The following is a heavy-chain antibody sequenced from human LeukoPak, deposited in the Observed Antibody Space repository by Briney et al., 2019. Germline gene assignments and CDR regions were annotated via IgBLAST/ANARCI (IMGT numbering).Heavy chain of an antibody. CDR1: SGSISTSNYY. CDR2: IFYSGST. J-gene: IGHJ4*02. D-gene: IGHD6-19*01. CDR3: AGFQWLEGGYFDS. V-gene: IGHV4-39*07. Sequence: PSETLSLTCTVSSGSISTSNYYWGWVRQPPGKALEWIGNIFYSGSTYYSPSLKSRVTISLDTSRNQFSLKLNSVTAADTAVYYCAGFQWLEGGYFDSWGQGTLVTVSS.